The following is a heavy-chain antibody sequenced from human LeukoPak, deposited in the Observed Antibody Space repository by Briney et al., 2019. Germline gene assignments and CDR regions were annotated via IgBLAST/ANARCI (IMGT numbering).Heavy chain of an antibody. J-gene: IGHJ4*02. D-gene: IGHD6-13*01. CDR1: GGSISSYY. CDR3: ARHKYSSSPLDY. CDR2: IYYSGST. Sequence: SETLSLTCTVSGGSISSYYWSWIRQPPGKGLEWIGYIYYSGSTNYNPSLKSRVTISVDTSKNQFSLKLNSVTAADTAVYYCARHKYSSSPLDYWGQGTLVTASS. V-gene: IGHV4-59*08.